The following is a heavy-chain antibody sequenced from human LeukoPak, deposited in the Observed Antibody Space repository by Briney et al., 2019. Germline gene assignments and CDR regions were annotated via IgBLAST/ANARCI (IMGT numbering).Heavy chain of an antibody. Sequence: GGSLRLSCAASGFTFSTYAFNWVRQAPGKGLEWKGGFDPEDGETIYAQKFQGRVTMTEDTSTDTAYMELSSLRSEDTAVYYCATLGTPTRGVRSYYYYYYGMDVWGQGTTVTVSS. J-gene: IGHJ6*02. CDR1: GFTFSTYA. V-gene: IGHV1-24*01. D-gene: IGHD3-10*01. CDR3: ATLGTPTRGVRSYYYYYYGMDV. CDR2: FDPEDGET.